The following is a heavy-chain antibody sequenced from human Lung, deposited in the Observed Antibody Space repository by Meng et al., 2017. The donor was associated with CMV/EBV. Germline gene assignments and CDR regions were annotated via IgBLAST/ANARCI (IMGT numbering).Heavy chain of an antibody. V-gene: IGHV4-30-4*08. D-gene: IGHD5-18*01. Sequence: QVQVQVSGPGLCKPSQTLSLPCTVSGGPISSGDYYWSWIRQPRGKGLEWIGYIYYSGSTYYNPSLKSRVTISVDTSKNQFSLKLSSVTAADTAVYYCARALDTAMVTFDYWGQGTLVTVSS. CDR1: GGPISSGDYY. CDR3: ARALDTAMVTFDY. J-gene: IGHJ4*02. CDR2: IYYSGST.